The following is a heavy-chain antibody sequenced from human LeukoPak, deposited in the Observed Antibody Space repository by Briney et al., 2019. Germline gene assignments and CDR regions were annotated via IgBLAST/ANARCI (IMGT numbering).Heavy chain of an antibody. J-gene: IGHJ4*02. Sequence: PGGSLGLSCAASGFTFNSYAMTWVRQAPGKGLEWVSHVSGSGGITYYADSVKGRFTIFRDNSKNTLYLQMNSLRADDTAVYYCAKTTAGNSSGRNPGWPVDYWGQGALVTVSS. V-gene: IGHV3-23*01. CDR3: AKTTAGNSSGRNPGWPVDY. D-gene: IGHD6-19*01. CDR1: GFTFNSYA. CDR2: VSGSGGIT.